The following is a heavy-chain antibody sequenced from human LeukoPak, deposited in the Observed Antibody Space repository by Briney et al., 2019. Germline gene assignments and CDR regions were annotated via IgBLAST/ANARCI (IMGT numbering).Heavy chain of an antibody. D-gene: IGHD4-11*01. CDR3: ARDRATTVTTGPFDN. V-gene: IGHV4-39*02. CDR2: IYYSGST. J-gene: IGHJ4*02. CDR1: GGSISSSSYY. Sequence: SETLSLTCTVSGGSISSSSYYWGWIRQPPGKGLEWIGSIYYSGSTYYNPSLKSRVTISVDTSKNQLSLKLSSVTAADTAVYYCARDRATTVTTGPFDNWGQGTLVTVSS.